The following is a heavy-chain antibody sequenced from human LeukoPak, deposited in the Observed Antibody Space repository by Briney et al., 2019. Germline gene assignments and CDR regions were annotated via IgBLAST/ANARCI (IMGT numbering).Heavy chain of an antibody. Sequence: ASVKVSCKVSGYTLTELSMHWVRQAPGKGLEWMGGFDPEDGETIYAQKFQGRVTMTEDTSTDTAYMELSSLRSEDTAVYYYATQRVTMVRGVILFDYWGQGTLVTVSS. CDR3: ATQRVTMVRGVILFDY. CDR1: GYTLTELS. CDR2: FDPEDGET. V-gene: IGHV1-24*01. J-gene: IGHJ4*02. D-gene: IGHD3-10*01.